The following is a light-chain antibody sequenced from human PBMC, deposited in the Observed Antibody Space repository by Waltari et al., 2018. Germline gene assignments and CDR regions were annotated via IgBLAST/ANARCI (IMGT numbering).Light chain of an antibody. CDR2: EVS. J-gene: IGLJ3*02. Sequence: QSALTHPAPVSGSPGQSITISCLGTSSDVGGYYYVPWYQQHPGKVPKLRIYEVSNRPSGVANRFTASKSGNTASLTISGLQAEDEADYYCSSYTSSNSWVFGGGTKLTVL. V-gene: IGLV2-14*01. CDR1: SSDVGGYYY. CDR3: SSYTSSNSWV.